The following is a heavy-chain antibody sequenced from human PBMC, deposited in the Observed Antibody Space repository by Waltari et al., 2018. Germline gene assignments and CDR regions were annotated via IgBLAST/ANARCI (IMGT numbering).Heavy chain of an antibody. CDR3: ATEGWSSGLYGSFHH. CDR1: GFIFSTYW. D-gene: IGHD6-19*01. CDR2: INSDGSAT. J-gene: IGHJ1*01. Sequence: EVQLVESGGGLVQPGGSLRLCCAASGFIFSTYWMHWVRQAPGKGLVWVSRINSDGSATLYSDSVKGRFIISRDNAKNTLYLQMNSLRAEDTAGYYCATEGWSSGLYGSFHHWGQGTLVTFSS. V-gene: IGHV3-74*03.